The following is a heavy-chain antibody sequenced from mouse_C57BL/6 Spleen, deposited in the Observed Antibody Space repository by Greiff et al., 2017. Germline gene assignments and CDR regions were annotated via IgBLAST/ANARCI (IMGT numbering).Heavy chain of an antibody. V-gene: IGHV10-1*01. CDR2: IRSKSNNYAT. J-gene: IGHJ3*01. CDR3: VTSYDYDEGAWFAY. D-gene: IGHD2-4*01. Sequence: EVKVVESGGGLVQPKGSLKLSCAASGFSFNTYAMNWVRQAPGKGLEWVARIRSKSNNYATYYADSVKDRFTISRDDSESMLYLQMNNLKTEDTAMYYCVTSYDYDEGAWFAYWGQGTLVTVSA. CDR1: GFSFNTYA.